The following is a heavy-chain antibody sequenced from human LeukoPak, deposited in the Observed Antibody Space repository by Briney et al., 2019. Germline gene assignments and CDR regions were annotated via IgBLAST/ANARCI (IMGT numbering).Heavy chain of an antibody. CDR1: GGTFSSYA. CDR3: AGDPDSGSSHFDY. D-gene: IGHD1-26*01. Sequence: GASVKVSCKASGGTFSSYAISWVRQAPGQGLEWMGGIIPIFGTANYAQKFQGRVTITTDESTSTAYMELSSLRSEDTAVYYCAGDPDSGSSHFDYWGQGTLVTVSS. V-gene: IGHV1-69*05. J-gene: IGHJ4*02. CDR2: IIPIFGTA.